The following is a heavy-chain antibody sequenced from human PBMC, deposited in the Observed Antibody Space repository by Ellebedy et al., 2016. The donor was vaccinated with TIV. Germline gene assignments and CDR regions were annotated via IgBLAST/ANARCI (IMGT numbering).Heavy chain of an antibody. Sequence: MPSETLSLTCDVSGGSTSTRNWWSWVRQHPGEGLEWYGEIYHSGTTNYNPSLKSRVTISADTSKNRFSLTLNYVTAADTAVYYCARDMGTVAAPTWGQGILVTVSS. D-gene: IGHD6-19*01. CDR2: IYHSGTT. V-gene: IGHV4-4*02. J-gene: IGHJ4*02. CDR1: GGSTSTRNW. CDR3: ARDMGTVAAPT.